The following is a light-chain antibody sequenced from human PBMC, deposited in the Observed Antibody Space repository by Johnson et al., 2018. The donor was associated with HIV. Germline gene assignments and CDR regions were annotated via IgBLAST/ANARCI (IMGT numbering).Light chain of an antibody. CDR2: DNN. J-gene: IGLJ1*01. CDR3: GTWDSSLSVYV. Sequence: QSVLTQPPSVSAAPGQKVTISCSGSSSNIGSISLSWFQQLPGTAPKLLIYDNNKRPSGIPDRFSGSKSGTSATMGITGLPTGDEADYYCGTWDSSLSVYVFGTGTEVTV. V-gene: IGLV1-51*01. CDR1: SSNIGSIS.